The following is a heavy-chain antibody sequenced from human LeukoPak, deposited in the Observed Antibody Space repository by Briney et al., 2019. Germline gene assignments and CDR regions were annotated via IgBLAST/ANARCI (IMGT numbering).Heavy chain of an antibody. CDR1: GGSISSNNYY. CDR2: IFYSGTT. D-gene: IGHD5-12*01. Sequence: SETLSLTCTVSGGSISSNNYYWAWIRQPPGKGLEWIGSIFYSGTTYYNPSLKSRITISVDTSENQFSLNLSSVTAADTAVYYCASRMNSGYDRFDYWGQGSLVTVSA. CDR3: ASRMNSGYDRFDY. J-gene: IGHJ4*02. V-gene: IGHV4-39*01.